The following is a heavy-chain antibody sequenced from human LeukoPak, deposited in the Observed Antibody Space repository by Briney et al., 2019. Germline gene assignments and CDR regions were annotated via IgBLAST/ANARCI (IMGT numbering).Heavy chain of an antibody. D-gene: IGHD3-22*01. CDR2: IRQDGGET. J-gene: IGHJ1*01. CDR3: ATYSSLNTREFQY. Sequence: GGSLRLSCEASGLTFSRDWMGWVRQAPGKGLEWVANIRQDGGETYYGDSVKGRFIISRDNAKNSLFLQMNRLRVEDTAVYYCATYSSLNTREFQYWGQGTLVTVSP. V-gene: IGHV3-7*01. CDR1: GLTFSRDW.